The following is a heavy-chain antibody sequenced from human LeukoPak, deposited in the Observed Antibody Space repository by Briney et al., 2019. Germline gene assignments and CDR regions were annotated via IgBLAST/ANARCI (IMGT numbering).Heavy chain of an antibody. CDR2: ISGSGGSI. J-gene: IGHJ4*02. CDR1: GFTFSSYA. D-gene: IGHD1-26*01. Sequence: GGSLRLSCAASGFTFSSYAMSWVRQAPGKGLEWVSAISGSGGSIYYADSVKGRFTISRDNSKNTLYLQMNSLRAEDTAVYYCAKDPYSGSYYDYWGQGTLVTVSS. CDR3: AKDPYSGSYYDY. V-gene: IGHV3-23*01.